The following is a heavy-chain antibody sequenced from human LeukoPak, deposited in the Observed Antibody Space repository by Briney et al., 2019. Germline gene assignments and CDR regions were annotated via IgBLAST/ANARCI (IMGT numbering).Heavy chain of an antibody. V-gene: IGHV4-59*01. CDR2: IFYSWST. J-gene: IGHJ3*02. Sequence: SETLSLTCTVSGGSISSYYWSWIRQPPGKGLEWIGYIFYSWSTNYNPSLKSRVTISVYTSKKQFSLKLSSVTAADTAVYYCARDALDAFDIWGQGTMVTVSS. CDR3: ARDALDAFDI. CDR1: GGSISSYY.